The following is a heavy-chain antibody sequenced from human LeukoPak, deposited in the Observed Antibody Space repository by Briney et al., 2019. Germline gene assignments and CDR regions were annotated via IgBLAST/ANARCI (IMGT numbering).Heavy chain of an antibody. CDR2: ISGSNGNT. V-gene: IGHV1-18*01. J-gene: IGHJ4*02. Sequence: EASVKVSCKASGYTFTRYGMSWVRQAPGQGLEWMGWISGSNGNTNYAQKLQGRVTMTTDTSTGTACMELRSLRSDDTAVYYCARSGRGTYYYFDYWGQGTLVTVSS. D-gene: IGHD1-26*01. CDR1: GYTFTRYG. CDR3: ARSGRGTYYYFDY.